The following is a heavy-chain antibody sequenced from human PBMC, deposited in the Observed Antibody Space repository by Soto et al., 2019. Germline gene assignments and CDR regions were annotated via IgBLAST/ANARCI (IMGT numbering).Heavy chain of an antibody. CDR1: GYTFINYH. Sequence: QVQLVQSGGEVKKPGASVTVSCKASGYTFINYHITWVRQAPGQGLEWMAWINTYNGMTDYAQRFPGRVTMTRETSTSTAYRELRTLGSDDTAVYCCAKSPRGEMATDWGQGTLVTVSS. CDR3: AKSPRGEMATD. J-gene: IGHJ4*02. CDR2: INTYNGMT. V-gene: IGHV1-18*01. D-gene: IGHD5-12*01.